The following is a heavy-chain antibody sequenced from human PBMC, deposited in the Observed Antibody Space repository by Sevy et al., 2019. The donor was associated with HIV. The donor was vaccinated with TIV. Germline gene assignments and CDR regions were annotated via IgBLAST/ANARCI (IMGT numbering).Heavy chain of an antibody. Sequence: GGSLRLSCAASGFTFSSYSMNWVRQAPGKGLEWVSYISSSSSTIYYADSVKGRFTISRDNAKNSLYLQMNSLRDEDTAVYYCVRVIDSTSPYGMDVWGQGTTVTVSS. D-gene: IGHD2-2*01. CDR2: ISSSSSTI. J-gene: IGHJ6*02. CDR3: VRVIDSTSPYGMDV. CDR1: GFTFSSYS. V-gene: IGHV3-48*02.